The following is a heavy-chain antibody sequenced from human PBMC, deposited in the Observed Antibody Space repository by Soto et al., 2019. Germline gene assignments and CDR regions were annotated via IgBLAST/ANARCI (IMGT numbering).Heavy chain of an antibody. D-gene: IGHD3-3*01. CDR2: IYYSGST. CDR3: ASTIFGGYYYYGMDV. V-gene: IGHV4-39*01. Sequence: SETLSLTCTVSDGSISSSSYYWGWIRQPPGKGLEWIGSIYYSGSTYYNPSLKSRVTISVDTSKNQFSLKLSSVTAADTAVYYCASTIFGGYYYYGMDVWGQGTTVTVSS. J-gene: IGHJ6*02. CDR1: DGSISSSSYY.